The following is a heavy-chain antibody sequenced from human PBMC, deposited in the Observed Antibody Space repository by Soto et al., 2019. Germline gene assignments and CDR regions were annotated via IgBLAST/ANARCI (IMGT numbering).Heavy chain of an antibody. CDR2: IWYDGSNK. Sequence: PGGSLRLSCAASGFTFSSYGMHWVRQAPGKGLEWVAVIWYDGSNKYYADSVKGRFTISRDNSKNTLYLQMNSLRAEDTAVYYCARDRYCTNGVCSGYFDYWGQGTLVTVSS. CDR1: GFTFSSYG. V-gene: IGHV3-33*01. J-gene: IGHJ4*02. CDR3: ARDRYCTNGVCSGYFDY. D-gene: IGHD2-8*01.